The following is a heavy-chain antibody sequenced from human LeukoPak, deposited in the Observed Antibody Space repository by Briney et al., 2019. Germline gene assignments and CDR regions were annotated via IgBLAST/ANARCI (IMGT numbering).Heavy chain of an antibody. J-gene: IGHJ5*02. CDR3: ARAGAPSYCSSTSCYGFDP. D-gene: IGHD2-2*01. V-gene: IGHV3-21*01. CDR1: GFTFSSYS. Sequence: PGGSLRLSCAASGFTFSSYSMNWVRQAPGKGLEWVSSISSSSSYIYYADSVKGRFTISRDNAKNSLYLQMNSLRAEDTAVYYCARAGAPSYCSSTSCYGFDPWAREPWSPSPQ. CDR2: ISSSSSYI.